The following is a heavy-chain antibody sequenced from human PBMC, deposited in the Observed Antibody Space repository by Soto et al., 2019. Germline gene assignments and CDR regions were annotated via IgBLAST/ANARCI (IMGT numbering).Heavy chain of an antibody. Sequence: TSETLSLTCAVSGGSISSRNLWTWVRQPPGKGLEWIGEIYQSGTTNYNTSLKSRVTMSVDKSKNQFSLRLNSMTAADAAVYFCARKKIAAAGYYNGLDVWGQGTTVTVYS. CDR2: IYQSGTT. D-gene: IGHD6-13*01. V-gene: IGHV4-4*02. CDR1: GGSISSRNL. J-gene: IGHJ6*02. CDR3: ARKKIAAAGYYNGLDV.